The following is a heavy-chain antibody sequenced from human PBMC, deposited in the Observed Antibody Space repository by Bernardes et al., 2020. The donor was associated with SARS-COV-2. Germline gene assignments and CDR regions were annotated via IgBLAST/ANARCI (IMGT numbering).Heavy chain of an antibody. V-gene: IGHV4-39*01. D-gene: IGHD6-13*01. CDR1: GGSISSSSYY. CDR3: ARITAADTFMDV. Sequence: SETLSLTCTVSGGSISSSSYYWGWIRQPPGKGLEWIGSIYYSGSTYYNPSLKSRVTISVDTSKNQFSLKLSSVTAADTAVYYCARITAADTFMDVWGQGTLVTVSS. CDR2: IYYSGST. J-gene: IGHJ4*02.